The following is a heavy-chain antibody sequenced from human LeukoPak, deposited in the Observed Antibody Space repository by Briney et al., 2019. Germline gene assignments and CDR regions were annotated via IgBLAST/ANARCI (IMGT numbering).Heavy chain of an antibody. J-gene: IGHJ4*02. CDR3: ASQWELRY. CDR2: IYAGGST. V-gene: IGHV3-53*01. CDR1: GFTVSSNY. D-gene: IGHD1-26*01. Sequence: GGSLRLSCAASGFTVSSNYMNWVRQAPGKGLEWVSIIYAGGSTYYADSVKGRFTISRDNSMNTLYLQMNSLRAEDTAVYYCASQWELRYWGQGTLVTVSS.